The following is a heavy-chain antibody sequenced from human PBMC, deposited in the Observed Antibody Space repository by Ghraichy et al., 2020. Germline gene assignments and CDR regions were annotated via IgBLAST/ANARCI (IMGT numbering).Heavy chain of an antibody. CDR3: ARGEEGSKLSAGGGSYRGFAY. J-gene: IGHJ4*02. Sequence: SETLSLTCAVYGGSFSGYYWSWIRQPPGKGLEWIGEINHSGSTNYNPSLKSRVTISVDTSKNQFSLKLSSVTAADTAVYYCARGEEGSKLSAGGGSYRGFAYWGQGTLVTVSS. CDR2: INHSGST. V-gene: IGHV4-34*01. CDR1: GGSFSGYY. D-gene: IGHD1-26*01.